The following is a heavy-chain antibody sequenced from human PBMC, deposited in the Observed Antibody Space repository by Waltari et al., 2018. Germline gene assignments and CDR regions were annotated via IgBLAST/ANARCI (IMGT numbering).Heavy chain of an antibody. Sequence: KESGPTLVKPTQPLTLTCTFSGFSLSTSGVGVGWIRQPPGKGLEWIGEINHSGNTNYNASLKSRVTISADTSKNQFSLKLSSVTAADTAVYYCAHEAGRDYWGQGTLVTVSS. D-gene: IGHD6-13*01. CDR2: INHSGNT. V-gene: IGHV4-28*02. CDR3: AHEAGRDY. J-gene: IGHJ4*02. CDR1: GFSLSTSGVG.